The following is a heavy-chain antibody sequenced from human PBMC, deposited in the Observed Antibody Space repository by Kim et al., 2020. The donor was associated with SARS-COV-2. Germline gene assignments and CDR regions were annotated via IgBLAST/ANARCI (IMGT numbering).Heavy chain of an antibody. CDR3: AKLMQVISTPRRGDYEFDY. J-gene: IGHJ4*02. Sequence: GGSLRLSCAASGFTFSSYGMHWVRQAPGKGLEWVAVISYDGSNKYYADSVKGRFTISRDNSKNTLYLQMNSLRAEDTAVYYCAKLMQVISTPRRGDYEFDYWGQGTLVTVSS. V-gene: IGHV3-30*18. CDR1: GFTFSSYG. D-gene: IGHD4-17*01. CDR2: ISYDGSNK.